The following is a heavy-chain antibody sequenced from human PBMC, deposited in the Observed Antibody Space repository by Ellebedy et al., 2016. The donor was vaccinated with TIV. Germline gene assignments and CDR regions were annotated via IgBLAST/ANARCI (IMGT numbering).Heavy chain of an antibody. V-gene: IGHV3-23*01. D-gene: IGHD3-3*01. Sequence: PGGSLRLSCAASGFALSSNGMSWVRQAPGKGLEWVSGISDNGGSTYYADSVEGRFTISRDNSKNTLYLQMNNLRVEDTALYYCTKDLGWEHEYWGQGTLVTISS. CDR2: ISDNGGST. CDR3: TKDLGWEHEY. J-gene: IGHJ4*02. CDR1: GFALSSNG.